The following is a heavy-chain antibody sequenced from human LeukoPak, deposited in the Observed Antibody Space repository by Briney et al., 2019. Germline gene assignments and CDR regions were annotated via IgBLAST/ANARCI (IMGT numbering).Heavy chain of an antibody. V-gene: IGHV4-34*01. J-gene: IGHJ5*02. CDR1: GGSFSGYY. CDR3: ARGHDDSSGYYYFDWFDP. Sequence: SETLSLTCAVYGGSFSGYYWSWIRQPPGKGLEWIGEINHSGSTNYNPSLKSRVTISVDTSKNQFSLKLSSVTAADTAVYYCARGHDDSSGYYYFDWFDPWGQGTLGTVSS. D-gene: IGHD3-22*01. CDR2: INHSGST.